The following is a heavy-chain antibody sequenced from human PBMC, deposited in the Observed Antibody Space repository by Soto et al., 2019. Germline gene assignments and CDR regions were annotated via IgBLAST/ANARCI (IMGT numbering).Heavy chain of an antibody. Sequence: EVQLVESGGGLVQPGGSLRLSCAASGFTFSDHYMDWVRQAPGKGLEWVGRTRNKANSQTTEYAASGKGRFTISRDDSKNSLYLQMNSLKIEDTAVYYCARATTVTDYWGQGTLVTVSS. CDR1: GFTFSDHY. CDR3: ARATTVTDY. CDR2: TRNKANSQTT. D-gene: IGHD4-17*01. J-gene: IGHJ4*02. V-gene: IGHV3-72*01.